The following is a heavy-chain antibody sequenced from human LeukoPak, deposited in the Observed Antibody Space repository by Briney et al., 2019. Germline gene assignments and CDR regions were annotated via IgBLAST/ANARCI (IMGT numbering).Heavy chain of an antibody. Sequence: TGGSLRLSCVVSGFTFTTFWMSWVRQAPGKGLEWVANIKQDGSAKYYVDSVKGRFTISRDNAKNSLYLQMNSLRAEDTAVYYCARDVGWNYFDYWGQGTLVTVSS. CDR3: ARDVGWNYFDY. D-gene: IGHD6-19*01. CDR2: IKQDGSAK. J-gene: IGHJ4*02. V-gene: IGHV3-7*01. CDR1: GFTFTTFW.